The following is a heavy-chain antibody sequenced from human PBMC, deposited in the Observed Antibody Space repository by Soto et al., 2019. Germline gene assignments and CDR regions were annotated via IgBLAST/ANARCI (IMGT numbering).Heavy chain of an antibody. D-gene: IGHD1-1*01. CDR1: GGTFSSYT. CDR3: ARNPPGTTGTTSYYYYYMDV. J-gene: IGHJ6*03. CDR2: IIPILGIA. V-gene: IGHV1-69*02. Sequence: QVQLVQSGAEVKKPGSSVKVSCKASGGTFSSYTISWVRQAPGQGLEWMGRIIPILGIANYAQKFQGRVTITADKSTSTAYMELSSLRSEDTAVYSCARNPPGTTGTTSYYYYYMDVWGKGTKVTVSS.